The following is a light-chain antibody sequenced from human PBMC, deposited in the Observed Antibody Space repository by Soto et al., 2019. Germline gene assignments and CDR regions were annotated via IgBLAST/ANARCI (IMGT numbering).Light chain of an antibody. CDR1: QSVSNNY. J-gene: IGKJ3*01. V-gene: IGKV3-20*01. Sequence: EIVLTQSPGTLSLSPGERATLACRASQSVSNNYLAWYQQKPGQAPRILIYGASNRATGIPERFSGSGSGTYFTLTISRLEPGDFAVYYCQHYGGSPPFTFGPGTTVDVK. CDR2: GAS. CDR3: QHYGGSPPFT.